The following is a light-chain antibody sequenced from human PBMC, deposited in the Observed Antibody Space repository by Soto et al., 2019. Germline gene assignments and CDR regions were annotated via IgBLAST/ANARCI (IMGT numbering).Light chain of an antibody. V-gene: IGKV3-15*01. CDR1: QSVSSN. Sequence: EIVMTQSPATLSVSPGERATLSCRASQSVSSNFAWYQQKPGQAPRLLIYGASTRATGIPARFIGSGSGTEVTLTISSLQSEDFACYYCQQYNNWPPWTFGQGTKVEIK. CDR2: GAS. J-gene: IGKJ1*01. CDR3: QQYNNWPPWT.